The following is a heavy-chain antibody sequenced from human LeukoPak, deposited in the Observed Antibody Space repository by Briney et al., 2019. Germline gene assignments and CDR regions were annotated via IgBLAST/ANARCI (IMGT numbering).Heavy chain of an antibody. CDR2: IYYSGST. J-gene: IGHJ4*02. Sequence: PSETLSLTCTVSGGSISSGDYYWSWIRQPPGKGLEWIGYIYYSGSTYYNPSLKSRVTISVDTSKNQFSLKLSSVTAADTAVYYCGSSIAVAGLVDYWGQGTLVTVSS. CDR1: GGSISSGDYY. D-gene: IGHD6-19*01. CDR3: GSSIAVAGLVDY. V-gene: IGHV4-30-4*08.